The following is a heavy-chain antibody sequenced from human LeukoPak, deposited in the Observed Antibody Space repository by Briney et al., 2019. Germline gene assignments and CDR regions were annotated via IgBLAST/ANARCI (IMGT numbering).Heavy chain of an antibody. CDR1: GGSMSSYY. CDR3: VRDVDKFFDY. J-gene: IGHJ4*02. V-gene: IGHV4-4*07. D-gene: IGHD5-12*01. Sequence: SETLSLTCTVSGGSMSSYYWSWIRQPAGKGLECIARIYSSGRTNYNPSLTSQVTMSLDTSNNQSSLKLSSMTAADTAAYYCVRDVDKFFDYWGQGTLVTVSS. CDR2: IYSSGRT.